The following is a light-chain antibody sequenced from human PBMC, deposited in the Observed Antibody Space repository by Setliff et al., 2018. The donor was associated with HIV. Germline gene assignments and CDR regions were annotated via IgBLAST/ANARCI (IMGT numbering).Light chain of an antibody. CDR3: CSYAGSSTYV. V-gene: IGLV1-51*01. J-gene: IGLJ1*01. CDR2: DNN. Sequence: QSVLTQPPSVSAAPGEKVTISCSGSSSNIGNNFVSWYQQLPGTAPKLLISDNNKRPSGIPDRFSGSKSGTSATLGITGLQTGDEADYYCCSYAGSSTYVFGTGTKVTVL. CDR1: SSNIGNNF.